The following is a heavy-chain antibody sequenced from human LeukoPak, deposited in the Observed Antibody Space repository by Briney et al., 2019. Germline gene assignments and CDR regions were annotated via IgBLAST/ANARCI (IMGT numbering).Heavy chain of an antibody. V-gene: IGHV3-74*01. CDR1: GFTFSGYW. D-gene: IGHD3-10*01. CDR3: ARSTGWFGQGYFDY. J-gene: IGHJ4*02. CDR2: INSDGSST. Sequence: GGSLRLSCAASGFTFSGYWMHWVRQAPGKGLVWVSRINSDGSSTSYADSVKGRFTISRDNAKNTLYLQMNSLRAEDTAVYYCARSTGWFGQGYFDYWGQGTLVTVSS.